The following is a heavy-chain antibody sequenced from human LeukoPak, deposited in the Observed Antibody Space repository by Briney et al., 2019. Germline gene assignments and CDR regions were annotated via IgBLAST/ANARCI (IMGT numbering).Heavy chain of an antibody. Sequence: GGSLRLSCAASGFAFSSYTMSWVRQAPGKGPEWVSSITSSSSYIYYADSVKGRFTISRDNARNSLYLQMNSLRAEDTALYYCARDGDTVLTRGYYYYMDVWAKGQWSPSP. J-gene: IGHJ6*03. CDR2: ITSSSSYI. V-gene: IGHV3-21*01. CDR1: GFAFSSYT. D-gene: IGHD4-23*01. CDR3: ARDGDTVLTRGYYYYMDV.